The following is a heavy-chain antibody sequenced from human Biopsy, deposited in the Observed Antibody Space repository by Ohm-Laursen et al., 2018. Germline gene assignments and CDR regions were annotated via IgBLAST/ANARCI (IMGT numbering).Heavy chain of an antibody. J-gene: IGHJ5*02. D-gene: IGHD3-22*01. V-gene: IGHV1-2*02. CDR3: TRGGYYYDSLAYYYWFDP. Sequence: SVKVSCNASGYTFTGYHVHWVRQAPGQGLEWTGWINAKTGDTNYAQKFQGRVTMTRDTSISTAYVDLSSLRSDDTAVYYCTRGGYYYDSLAYYYWFDPWGQGTLVTVSS. CDR2: INAKTGDT. CDR1: GYTFTGYH.